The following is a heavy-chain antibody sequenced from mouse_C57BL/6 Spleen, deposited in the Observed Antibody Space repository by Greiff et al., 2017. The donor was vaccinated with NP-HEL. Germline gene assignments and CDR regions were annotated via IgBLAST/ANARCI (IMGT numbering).Heavy chain of an antibody. J-gene: IGHJ2*01. V-gene: IGHV6-6*01. CDR1: GFTFSDAW. Sequence: EVKVVESGGGLVQPGGSMKLSCAASGFTFSDAWMDWVRQSPEKGLEWVAEIRNKANNHATYYAESVKGRFTISRDDSKSSVYLQMNSLRAEDTGIYYCTAQATRGYFDYWGQGTTLTVSS. CDR3: TAQATRGYFDY. D-gene: IGHD3-2*02. CDR2: IRNKANNHAT.